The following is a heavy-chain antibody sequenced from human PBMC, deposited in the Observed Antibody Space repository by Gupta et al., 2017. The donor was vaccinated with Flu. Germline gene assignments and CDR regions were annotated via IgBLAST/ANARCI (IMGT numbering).Heavy chain of an antibody. CDR2: IYHNGNT. J-gene: IGHJ3*02. Sequence: QVLLPQSGPAPLKPPATLSLPCAVSNHSIRSGYYGGWSRQPPGKGLEWIGTIYHNGNTYVKPSLKNRITISVDTSKNQFSLKLTSVTAADTAIYYCARSHDRRPLDVFDSWGKGTLVTVSS. CDR1: NHSIRSGYY. CDR3: ARSHDRRPLDVFDS. V-gene: IGHV4-38-2*01. D-gene: IGHD3-22*01.